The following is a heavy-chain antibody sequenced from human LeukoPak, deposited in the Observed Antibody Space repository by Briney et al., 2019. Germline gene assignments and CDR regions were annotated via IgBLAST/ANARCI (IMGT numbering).Heavy chain of an antibody. J-gene: IGHJ4*02. CDR2: INGSGGT. CDR1: DGSFSGYY. Sequence: SETLSLTCAVYDGSFSGYYWTWIRQFPGRGLEWIGEINGSGGTNSNPSLKSRVTMSVDTSKNQFSLKLSPVTAADTAVYYCARGRVAVAGLAFDYWGQGTLVTVSS. CDR3: ARGRVAVAGLAFDY. V-gene: IGHV4-34*01. D-gene: IGHD6-19*01.